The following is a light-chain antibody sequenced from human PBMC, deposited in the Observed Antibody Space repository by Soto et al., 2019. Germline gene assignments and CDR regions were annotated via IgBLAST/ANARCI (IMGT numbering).Light chain of an antibody. CDR1: SRDVGGYNY. V-gene: IGLV2-14*01. Sequence: QSVLTQPASVSGSPGQSITISCTGTSRDVGGYNYVSWYQQHPGKDPKLLIYDVTNRPSGVSNRFSGSKSGNAASLTISGLQAEDEADYYCGSYTRSNTVIFGGWTKLTVL. CDR3: GSYTRSNTVI. J-gene: IGLJ2*01. CDR2: DVT.